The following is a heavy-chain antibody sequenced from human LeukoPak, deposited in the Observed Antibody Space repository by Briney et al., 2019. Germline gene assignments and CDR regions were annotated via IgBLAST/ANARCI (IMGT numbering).Heavy chain of an antibody. CDR1: GDSVSSNSAT. V-gene: IGHV6-1*01. CDR3: ARTVPGKLDY. J-gene: IGHJ4*02. D-gene: IGHD6-19*01. CDR2: TYYRSKWYN. Sequence: SQTLSLTCAISGDSVSSNSATWDSIRQSPSRGLEWLGRTYYRSKWYNVYAVSVKSRITINPDTSKNQFSLQLNSVTPEDTAVYFCARTVPGKLDYWGQGTLVTVSS.